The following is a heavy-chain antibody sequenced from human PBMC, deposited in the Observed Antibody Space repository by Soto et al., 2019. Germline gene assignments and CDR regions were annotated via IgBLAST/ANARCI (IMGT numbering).Heavy chain of an antibody. CDR3: ARHGGYYFDY. V-gene: IGHV4-34*01. CDR2: IGHSGGT. J-gene: IGHJ4*02. CDR1: GGSFSGYY. Sequence: KSSETLSLTCAVYGGSFSGYYWSWIRQPPGKRLEWIGEIGHSGGTVYNPSLESRVTISEDSSDNRFSLTLTSVTAADTAVYYCARHGGYYFDYWGQGAPVTVSS. D-gene: IGHD3-16*01.